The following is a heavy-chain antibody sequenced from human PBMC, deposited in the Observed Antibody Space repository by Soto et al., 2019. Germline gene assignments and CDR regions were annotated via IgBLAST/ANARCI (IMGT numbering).Heavy chain of an antibody. CDR2: IIPILGIA. J-gene: IGHJ6*02. Sequence: QVQLVQSGAEVKKPGSSVKVSCKAYGGTFSSYTISSVRQAPGPGLACMGRIIPILGIANYAQKFQVRVTITADKSTSTAYMEMGSLRSEDRAVYYCASRFSASYGFLGGMDVWVQGTTVAVSS. D-gene: IGHD5-18*01. V-gene: IGHV1-69*02. CDR3: ASRFSASYGFLGGMDV. CDR1: GGTFSSYT.